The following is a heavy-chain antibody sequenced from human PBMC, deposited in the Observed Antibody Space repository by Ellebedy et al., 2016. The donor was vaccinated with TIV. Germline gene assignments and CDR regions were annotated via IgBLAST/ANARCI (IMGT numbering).Heavy chain of an antibody. D-gene: IGHD4-17*01. V-gene: IGHV4-59*01. CDR1: GGSIGRYF. J-gene: IGHJ2*01. CDR3: ARRLHYGDWYFDL. CDR2: ISYSGST. Sequence: MPSETLSLTCIVSGGSIGRYFWHWIRQPPGKGLEWLGFISYSGSTTYNPSLKSRVTMSVDTSKNQFSLKLSSVTAADTAVYYCARRLHYGDWYFDLWGRGTLVTVSS.